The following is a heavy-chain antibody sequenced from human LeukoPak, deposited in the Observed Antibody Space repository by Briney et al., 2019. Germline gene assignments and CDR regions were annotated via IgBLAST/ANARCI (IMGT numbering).Heavy chain of an antibody. D-gene: IGHD3-10*01. V-gene: IGHV3-53*01. CDR3: ARDVAYGSGSHHPYMDV. Sequence: PGGSLRLSCAASGFTVSSNYMSWVRQAPGKGLEWVSVICSGGSTYYADSVKGRFTISRDNSKNTLYLQMNSLRAEDTAVYYCARDVAYGSGSHHPYMDVWGKGTTVTVSS. J-gene: IGHJ6*03. CDR2: ICSGGST. CDR1: GFTVSSNY.